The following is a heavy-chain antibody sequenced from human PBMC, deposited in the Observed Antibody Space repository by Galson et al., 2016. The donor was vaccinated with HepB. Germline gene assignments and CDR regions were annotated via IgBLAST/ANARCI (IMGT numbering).Heavy chain of an antibody. J-gene: IGHJ4*02. Sequence: SETLSLTCTVSGGSISSTSYYWGWIRQPPGKGLEWIGSVSYTGSTYKNPSLRSRVTMSVDTSKNQFSLRLTSVTAADTAVYYCARQLPSGTYCNSAGCELDSWGRRTLVTVSS. CDR3: ARQLPSGTYCNSAGCELDS. CDR2: VSYTGST. V-gene: IGHV4-39*01. D-gene: IGHD2-2*01. CDR1: GGSISSTSYY.